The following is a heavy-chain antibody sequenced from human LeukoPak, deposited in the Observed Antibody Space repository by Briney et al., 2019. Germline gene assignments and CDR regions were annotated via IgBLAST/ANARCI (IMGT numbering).Heavy chain of an antibody. J-gene: IGHJ4*02. CDR1: GGSFSGYY. D-gene: IGHD2-8*01. V-gene: IGHV4-34*01. Sequence: SETLSLTCAVYGGSFSGYYWSWIRQPPGKGLEWIGEINHSGSTNYNPSLKSRVTISVDTSKNQFSLRLRSVTAADSAVYSCARVNLMGYCTDGVCPGGGVPFDYWGQGTLVTVSS. CDR2: INHSGST. CDR3: ARVNLMGYCTDGVCPGGGVPFDY.